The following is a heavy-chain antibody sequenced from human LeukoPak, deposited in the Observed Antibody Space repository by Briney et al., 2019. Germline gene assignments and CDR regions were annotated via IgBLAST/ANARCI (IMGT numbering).Heavy chain of an antibody. Sequence: SETLSLTCDFSGDSISSSSWWNWVRQPPGKGLEWIGSIYYSGSTYYNPSLKSRVTISVDTSKNQFSLKLSSVTAADTAVYYCARISRRSGELNYWGQGTLVTVSS. CDR2: IYYSGST. D-gene: IGHD1-26*01. J-gene: IGHJ4*02. V-gene: IGHV4-39*01. CDR1: GDSISSSSW. CDR3: ARISRRSGELNY.